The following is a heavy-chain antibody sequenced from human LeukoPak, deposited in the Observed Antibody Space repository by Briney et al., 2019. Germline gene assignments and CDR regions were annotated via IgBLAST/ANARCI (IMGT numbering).Heavy chain of an antibody. CDR3: ARMGQQLLHDAFDI. Sequence: GGSLRLSCAASVFTFSSYSMNWVRQAPGKGLEWVSSISSSSSYIYYADSVKGRFTIYRDNAKNSLYLQMNSLRAEDTAVYYCARMGQQLLHDAFDIWGQGTMVTVSS. V-gene: IGHV3-21*01. CDR2: ISSSSSYI. J-gene: IGHJ3*02. CDR1: VFTFSSYS. D-gene: IGHD6-13*01.